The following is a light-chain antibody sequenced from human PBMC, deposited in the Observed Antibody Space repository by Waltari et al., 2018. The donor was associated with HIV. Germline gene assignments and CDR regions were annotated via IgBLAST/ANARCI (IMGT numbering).Light chain of an antibody. CDR3: SSFTSSSTLI. CDR2: EVS. Sequence: QSALTQPASVSGSPGQSITISCPGTTSDVGGYNYVSWYQQHPGKAPKVMIFEVSDRPSGVSNRISGLQAEDEADYYCSSFTSSSTLIFGTGTKVTVL. CDR1: TSDVGGYNY. J-gene: IGLJ1*01. V-gene: IGLV2-14*01.